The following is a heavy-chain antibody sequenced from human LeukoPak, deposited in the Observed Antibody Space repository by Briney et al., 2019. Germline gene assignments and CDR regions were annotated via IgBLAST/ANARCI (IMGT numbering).Heavy chain of an antibody. Sequence: ASVKVSCKASGYTFTDFGISWVRQAPGQGLEWMGWISAYNGKRKYAQNVQDRVTMTTDTSTSTAYMELRSLRSDDTAMYYCARDLGEDTTMIFFDFWGQGTLVTVSS. CDR3: ARDLGEDTTMIFFDF. D-gene: IGHD5-18*01. J-gene: IGHJ4*02. CDR1: GYTFTDFG. V-gene: IGHV1-18*01. CDR2: ISAYNGKR.